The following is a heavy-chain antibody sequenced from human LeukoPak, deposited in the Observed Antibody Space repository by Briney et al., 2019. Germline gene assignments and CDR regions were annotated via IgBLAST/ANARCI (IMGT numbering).Heavy chain of an antibody. Sequence: GGSLRLSCAASGFTFSTYEMNWVRQAPGKGLEWVSYISSSAGTMYYADSVTGRFTVSRDNAKNPLYLQLNSLRAEDTAVYYCVREGGYNHFDYWGQGTLVTVSS. D-gene: IGHD5-24*01. CDR2: ISSSAGTM. V-gene: IGHV3-48*03. CDR3: VREGGYNHFDY. J-gene: IGHJ4*02. CDR1: GFTFSTYE.